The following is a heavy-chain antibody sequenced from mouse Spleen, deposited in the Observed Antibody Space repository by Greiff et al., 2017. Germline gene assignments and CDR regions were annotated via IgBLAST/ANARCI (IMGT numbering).Heavy chain of an antibody. CDR1: GFTFSDYG. Sequence: EVMLVESGGGLVKPGGSLKLSCAASGFTFSDYGMHWVRQAPEKGLEWVAYISSGSSTIYYADTVKGRFTISRDNAKNTLFLQMTSLRSEDTAMYYCATMITTVYAMDYWGQGTSVTVSS. CDR2: ISSGSSTI. V-gene: IGHV5-17*01. D-gene: IGHD2-4*01. CDR3: ATMITTVYAMDY. J-gene: IGHJ4*01.